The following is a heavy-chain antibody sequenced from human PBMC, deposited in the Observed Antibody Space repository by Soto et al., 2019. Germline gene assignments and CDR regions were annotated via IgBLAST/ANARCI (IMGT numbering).Heavy chain of an antibody. CDR3: ARGGNECLFSPPPIAY. V-gene: IGHV4-34*01. CDR1: GGSFSGYY. J-gene: IGHJ4*02. Sequence: PSETLSLTCAVYGGSFSGYYWSWIRQPPGKGLEWIGEINHSGSTNYNPSLKSRVTISVDTSKNQFSLKLSSVTAADTAVYYCARGGNECLFSPPPIAYWGQGTPVTVSS. CDR2: INHSGST. D-gene: IGHD3-10*01.